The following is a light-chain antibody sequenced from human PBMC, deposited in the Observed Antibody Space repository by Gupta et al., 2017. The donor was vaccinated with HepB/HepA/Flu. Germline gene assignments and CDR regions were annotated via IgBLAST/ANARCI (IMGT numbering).Light chain of an antibody. J-gene: IGLJ3*02. CDR1: TSNIGAAYD. CDR3: QSYDSSLSDSLA. Sequence: QFVLTQPPSVSGAPGQRVTISCTGTTSNIGAAYDVHWYQQLPGTAPKLLVYGNNNRPSGVPDRFSGSKSGTSASLTITGLQAEDEADYHCQSYDSSLSDSLAFGGGTKLTVL. CDR2: GNN. V-gene: IGLV1-40*01.